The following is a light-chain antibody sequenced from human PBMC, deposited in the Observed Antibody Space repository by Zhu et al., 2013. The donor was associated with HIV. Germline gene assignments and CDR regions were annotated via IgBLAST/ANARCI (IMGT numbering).Light chain of an antibody. V-gene: IGKV1-5*03. CDR1: QDISTW. CDR3: LQYNSPRGCS. Sequence: DIQMTQSPSTLSASVGDRVTISCRASQDISTWLAWYQQKPGKAPKLPIYSASNLQNGVPSRFSGSGSGTEFTLTISGLLPDDFATYYCLQYNSPRGCSFGQGTKLEI. CDR2: SAS. J-gene: IGKJ2*04.